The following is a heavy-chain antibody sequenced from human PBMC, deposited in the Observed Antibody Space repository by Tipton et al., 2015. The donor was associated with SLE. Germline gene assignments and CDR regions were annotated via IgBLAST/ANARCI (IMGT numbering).Heavy chain of an antibody. V-gene: IGHV3-21*01. D-gene: IGHD6-13*01. J-gene: IGHJ2*01. CDR1: GFTVSSNY. CDR2: ISGSSSYI. Sequence: SLRLSCAASGFTVSSNYMSWVRQAPGKGLEWVSSISGSSSYIYYADSVKGRFTISRDNAKNSLYLQMNSLRAGDTAVYYCARDGGGAAAVDWYFDLWGRGTLVTVSS. CDR3: ARDGGGAAAVDWYFDL.